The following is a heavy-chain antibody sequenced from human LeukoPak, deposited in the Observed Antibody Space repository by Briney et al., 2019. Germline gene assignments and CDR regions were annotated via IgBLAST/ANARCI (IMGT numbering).Heavy chain of an antibody. J-gene: IGHJ4*02. V-gene: IGHV4-34*01. CDR3: ARGLAGGYNFDY. D-gene: IGHD3-22*01. CDR2: IHHGGST. Sequence: SETLSLTCAAYGGSCNGYFWSWIRQPPGKGLEWIGEIHHGGSTNQNPSLKTRVTISIDTSKNQFSLNLSSVTAADTAVYYCARGLAGGYNFDYWGQGTLVTVSS. CDR1: GGSCNGYF.